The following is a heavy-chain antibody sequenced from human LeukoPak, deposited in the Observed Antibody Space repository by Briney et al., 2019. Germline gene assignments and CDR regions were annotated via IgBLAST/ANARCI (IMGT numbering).Heavy chain of an antibody. CDR3: ASGPYVGGYYFDY. D-gene: IGHD3-16*01. CDR2: INPNSGGT. J-gene: IGHJ4*02. Sequence: ASVKVSCKASGYTFTGYYMHWVRQAPGQGLEWMGRINPNSGGTSYAQKFQGRVTMTRDTSTSTVYMELSSLRSEDTAVYYCASGPYVGGYYFDYWGQGTLVTVSS. V-gene: IGHV1-2*06. CDR1: GYTFTGYY.